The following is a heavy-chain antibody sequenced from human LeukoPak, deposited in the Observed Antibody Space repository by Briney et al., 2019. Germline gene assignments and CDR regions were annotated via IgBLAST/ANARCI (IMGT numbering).Heavy chain of an antibody. Sequence: GGSLRLSCAASGFTFRNYSMNWVRQAPGKGLEWVSSITSTSSYIYYADSVKGRFTISRDNAKNSLYLQMNSLRAEDTAVYYCARRYCSSTNCYSFDWWGQGTLVTVSS. CDR3: ARRYCSSTNCYSFDW. D-gene: IGHD2-2*02. J-gene: IGHJ4*02. CDR2: ITSTSSYI. V-gene: IGHV3-21*01. CDR1: GFTFRNYS.